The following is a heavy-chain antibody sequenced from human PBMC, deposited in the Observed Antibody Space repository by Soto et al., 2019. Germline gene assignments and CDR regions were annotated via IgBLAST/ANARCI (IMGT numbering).Heavy chain of an antibody. J-gene: IGHJ3*02. CDR3: AREFRPTGSRYAFDI. V-gene: IGHV3-66*01. D-gene: IGHD1-26*01. Sequence: GGSRGVYGCVSGLSFCHYYMTYVHQAPGKGLEWVSVTYSDGTTFYADSVKGRFTISRDNSKNTLYLQMNSLGAEDTAIYYCAREFRPTGSRYAFDIWGQGTMVTVS. CDR1: GLSFCHYY. CDR2: TYSDGTT.